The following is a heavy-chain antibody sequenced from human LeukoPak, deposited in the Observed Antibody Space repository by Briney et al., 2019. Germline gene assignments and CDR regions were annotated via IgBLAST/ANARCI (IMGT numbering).Heavy chain of an antibody. J-gene: IGHJ5*02. Sequence: GGSLRLSCGASGFTVSSYAMSWVRQAPGKGLEWVSGISGSGGSTYYADSVKGRFTISRDNSKNTLYLQMDSLRSDDTAVYYCAKSSAGITWFDPWGQGTLVTVSS. CDR1: GFTVSSYA. CDR2: ISGSGGST. V-gene: IGHV3-23*01. D-gene: IGHD1-1*01. CDR3: AKSSAGITWFDP.